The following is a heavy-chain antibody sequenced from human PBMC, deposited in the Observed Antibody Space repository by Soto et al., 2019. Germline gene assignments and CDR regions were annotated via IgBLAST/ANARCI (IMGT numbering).Heavy chain of an antibody. CDR2: IIAILGIA. J-gene: IGHJ4*02. V-gene: IGHV1-69*08. CDR1: GGTFSSYT. Sequence: QVQLVQSGAEVKKPGSSVKVSCKASGGTFSSYTISWVRQAPGQGLEWMGRIIAILGIANYAQKFQGRVTITADKSTSTAYMELSSLRSEDTAVYYCARDRRVDYHFDYWGQGTLVTVSS. CDR3: ARDRRVDYHFDY. D-gene: IGHD4-17*01.